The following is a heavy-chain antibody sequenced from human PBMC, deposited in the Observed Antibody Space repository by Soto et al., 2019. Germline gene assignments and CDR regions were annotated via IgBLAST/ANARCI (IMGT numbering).Heavy chain of an antibody. CDR1: GGSFSGYY. V-gene: IGHV4-34*01. CDR2: INHSGST. J-gene: IGHJ4*02. Sequence: LSLTCAVYGGSFSGYYWSWIRQPPGKGLEWIGEINHSGSTNYNPSLKSRVTISVDTSKNQFSLKLSSVTAADTAVYYCARVGNYYDSSGYKDYWGQGTLVTVSS. CDR3: ARVGNYYDSSGYKDY. D-gene: IGHD3-22*01.